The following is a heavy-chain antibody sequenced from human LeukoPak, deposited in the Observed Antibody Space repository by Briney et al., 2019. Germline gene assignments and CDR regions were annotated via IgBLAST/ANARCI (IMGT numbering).Heavy chain of an antibody. Sequence: ASVKVSCKASGYTFTSYGISWVRQAPGQGLEWMGWISAYNGNTNYAQKLQGRVTMTTDTSTSTAYMELRSLRSDDTAVYYCVRANYYDSSGYFDYWGQGTLVTVSS. J-gene: IGHJ4*02. D-gene: IGHD3-22*01. CDR3: VRANYYDSSGYFDY. CDR1: GYTFTSYG. V-gene: IGHV1-18*01. CDR2: ISAYNGNT.